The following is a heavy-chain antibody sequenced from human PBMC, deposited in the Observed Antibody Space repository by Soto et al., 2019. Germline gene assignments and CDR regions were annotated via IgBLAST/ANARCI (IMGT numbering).Heavy chain of an antibody. CDR1: GFTFSTFW. CDR2: INSDGSST. Sequence: EVQLVESGGGLVQPGGSLRLSCEASGFTFSTFWMHWVRQAPGKGLVWVSRINSDGSSTNYADSVKGRVTISRDNAKNMLYLQMNSLRAEDPAVYYCARDFEYWGQGTLVTVSS. CDR3: ARDFEY. J-gene: IGHJ4*02. V-gene: IGHV3-74*01.